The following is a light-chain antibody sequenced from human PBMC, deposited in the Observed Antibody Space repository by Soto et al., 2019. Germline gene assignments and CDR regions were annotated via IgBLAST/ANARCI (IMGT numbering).Light chain of an antibody. CDR1: QSISSY. Sequence: DIQMTQSPSSLSASVGDSVTITCRASQSISSYFIWYQQKPVKAPKLLIYSASSLQSGLPSRFSGSGSATDFTLTISSLQPEEFAIYYCLQTYSTPLTFGGGNKVEIK. CDR2: SAS. CDR3: LQTYSTPLT. V-gene: IGKV1-39*01. J-gene: IGKJ4*01.